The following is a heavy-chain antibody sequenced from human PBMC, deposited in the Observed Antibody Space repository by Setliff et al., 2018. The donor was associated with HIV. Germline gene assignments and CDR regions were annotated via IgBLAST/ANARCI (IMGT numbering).Heavy chain of an antibody. CDR2: IYISGST. D-gene: IGHD6-6*01. Sequence: SETLSLTCTVSGGSISSGSYYWSWIRQPAGKGLELIGRIYISGSTNYNPSLKNRVTISVDTSKKQFSLKLSSVTAADTAVYYCAREYSSSSANWYFDLWGRGTLV. J-gene: IGHJ2*01. CDR3: AREYSSSSANWYFDL. V-gene: IGHV4-61*02. CDR1: GGSISSGSYY.